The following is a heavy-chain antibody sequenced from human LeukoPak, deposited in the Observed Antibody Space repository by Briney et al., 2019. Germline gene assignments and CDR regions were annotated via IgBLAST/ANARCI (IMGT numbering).Heavy chain of an antibody. V-gene: IGHV1-46*01. CDR2: IKPSGGST. Sequence: ASVNDSCKASGYTYTSYYIHWVRQAPGQGLAWMRIIKPSGGSTSYEQKVQGRVTMTRDTSTSTVYMELSSLRAEDTAVYYCARGERRGSSVLWGQGTLVTVSS. J-gene: IGHJ4*02. CDR3: ARGERRGSSVL. D-gene: IGHD1-1*01. CDR1: GYTYTSYY.